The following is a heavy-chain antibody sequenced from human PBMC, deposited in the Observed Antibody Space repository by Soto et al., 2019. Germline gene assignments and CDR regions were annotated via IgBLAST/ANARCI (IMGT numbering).Heavy chain of an antibody. J-gene: IGHJ4*02. CDR2: ITGSGGGT. D-gene: IGHD6-13*01. Sequence: EVQLLESGGGLVQPGGSLRLSCAASGFTFSNYAMTWVRQAPGKGLEWVSVITGSGGGTYFVDSVKGRFTISRDNSKNQVYLQMNSLRAEDTAVYYCAKRPLTAAGFDYWGQGTLGTVSS. CDR3: AKRPLTAAGFDY. CDR1: GFTFSNYA. V-gene: IGHV3-23*01.